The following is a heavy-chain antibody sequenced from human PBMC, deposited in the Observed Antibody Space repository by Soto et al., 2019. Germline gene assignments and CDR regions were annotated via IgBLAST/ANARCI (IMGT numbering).Heavy chain of an antibody. Sequence: PGGSLRLSCAASGFTFSSYAMSWVRQAPGKGLEWVSAISGSGGSTYYADSVKGRFTISRDNSKNTLYLQMNSLRAEDTALYYCAKDISGYSYGIGTYFSYWGQGTLVTVSS. D-gene: IGHD5-18*01. J-gene: IGHJ4*02. V-gene: IGHV3-23*01. CDR3: AKDISGYSYGIGTYFSY. CDR2: ISGSGGST. CDR1: GFTFSSYA.